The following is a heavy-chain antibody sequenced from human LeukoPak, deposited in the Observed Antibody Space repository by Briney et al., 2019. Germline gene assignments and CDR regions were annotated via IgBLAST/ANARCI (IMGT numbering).Heavy chain of an antibody. J-gene: IGHJ4*02. CDR3: ARDRWSIAPRSNDY. Sequence: GGSLRLSCAASGFTFNSYAMNWVRQAPGKGLEWVSATSGSGGSTYYADSVKGRFTISRDNSKNTLYLQMNSLRAEDTAVYYCARDRWSIAPRSNDYWGQGTLVTVSS. CDR2: TSGSGGST. D-gene: IGHD6-6*01. V-gene: IGHV3-23*01. CDR1: GFTFNSYA.